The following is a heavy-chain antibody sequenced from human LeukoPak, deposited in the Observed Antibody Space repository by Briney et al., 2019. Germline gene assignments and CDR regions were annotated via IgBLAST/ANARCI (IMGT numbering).Heavy chain of an antibody. CDR2: INPSGGST. D-gene: IGHD2-15*01. CDR3: ARDEGSDFDY. Sequence: GASVKVSCKASGYTFTSYYMHWVRQAPGQGLEWMGIINPSGGSTSYAQKLQGRVTITADESTSTAYMELSSLRSEDTAVYYCARDEGSDFDYWGQGTLVTVSS. V-gene: IGHV1-46*01. CDR1: GYTFTSYY. J-gene: IGHJ4*02.